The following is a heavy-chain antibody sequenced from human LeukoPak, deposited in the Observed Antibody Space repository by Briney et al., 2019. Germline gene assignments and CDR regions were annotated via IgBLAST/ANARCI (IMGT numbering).Heavy chain of an antibody. D-gene: IGHD3-10*01. CDR2: VFASGNT. V-gene: IGHV4-4*07. J-gene: IGHJ4*02. CDR3: ARGRSYDGSGSSYFDH. CDR1: GGSIGTYD. Sequence: PSETLSLTGTVSGGSIGTYDWGWIRQPAGKDLEFIGRVFASGNTDYNPSLQSRVTMSVDTSKNQFSLKLTSVTAADAAVYYCARGRSYDGSGSSYFDHWGQGTLVTVSS.